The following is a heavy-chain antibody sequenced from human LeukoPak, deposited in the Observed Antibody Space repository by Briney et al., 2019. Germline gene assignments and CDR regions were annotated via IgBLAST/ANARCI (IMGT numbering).Heavy chain of an antibody. CDR1: GGSISSYY. CDR2: MYNSGST. D-gene: IGHD1-1*01. J-gene: IGHJ6*02. V-gene: IGHV4-59*08. Sequence: PSETLSLTCTVSGGSISSYYWSWIRQSPGKGLEWIGYMYNSGSTNYNPSLKSRVTISVDTSKNQFSLKLSSVTAADTAVYYCARHVWSYYYYGMDVWGQGTTVTVSS. CDR3: ARHVWSYYYYGMDV.